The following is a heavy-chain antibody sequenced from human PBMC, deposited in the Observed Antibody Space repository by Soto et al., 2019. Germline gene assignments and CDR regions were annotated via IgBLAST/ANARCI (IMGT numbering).Heavy chain of an antibody. CDR3: AKGGVVWRRSLFDY. Sequence: GGSLRLSCAASGFTFSDYNMNWVRRAPGKGLEWISSIKGSSDSTYYADSVKGRFTISRDNSKNTLYLQMNSLRAEDTAVYYCAKGGVVWRRSLFDYWGQGTLVTVSS. J-gene: IGHJ4*02. V-gene: IGHV3-23*01. CDR2: IKGSSDST. D-gene: IGHD3-16*01. CDR1: GFTFSDYN.